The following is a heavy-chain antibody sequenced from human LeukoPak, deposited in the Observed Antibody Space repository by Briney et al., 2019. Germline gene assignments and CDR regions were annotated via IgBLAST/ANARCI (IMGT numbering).Heavy chain of an antibody. D-gene: IGHD5-18*01. V-gene: IGHV3-9*01. CDR2: ISWNSGSI. CDR3: AKDSQDTAMATGYFDY. Sequence: GGSLRLSCAASGFTFDDYGMHWVRQAPGKGLEWVSGISWNSGSIGYADSVKGRFTISRDNAKNSLYLQMNSLRAEDTALYYCAKDSQDTAMATGYFDYWGQGTLVTVSS. CDR1: GFTFDDYG. J-gene: IGHJ4*02.